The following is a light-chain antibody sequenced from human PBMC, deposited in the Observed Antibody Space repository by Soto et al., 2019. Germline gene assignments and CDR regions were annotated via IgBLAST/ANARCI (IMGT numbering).Light chain of an antibody. J-gene: IGKJ1*01. CDR3: QQHNGYAWT. CDR1: QTVSTY. Sequence: DIQMTQSPSTLSASVGDRVTITCRASQTVSTYLAWYQQKPGKAPSLLIHGASNLQSGVPSRFSGSGSVTEFTLTISSLQPDDFATYYCQQHNGYAWTFGQGTKVEIK. V-gene: IGKV1-5*03. CDR2: GAS.